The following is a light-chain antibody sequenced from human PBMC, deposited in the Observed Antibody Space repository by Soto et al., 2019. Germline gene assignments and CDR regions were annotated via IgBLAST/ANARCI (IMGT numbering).Light chain of an antibody. V-gene: IGLV2-14*01. CDR1: SSDVGGYNY. CDR2: EVT. CDR3: SSYISSSTLPYV. Sequence: QAASVSGSPGQSITISCTGTSSDVGGYNYVSWYQQHPGKAPKLMIYEVTNRPSGVSNRFSGSKSGNTASLTISGLQAEDEADYYCSSYISSSTLPYVFGTGTKLTVL. J-gene: IGLJ1*01.